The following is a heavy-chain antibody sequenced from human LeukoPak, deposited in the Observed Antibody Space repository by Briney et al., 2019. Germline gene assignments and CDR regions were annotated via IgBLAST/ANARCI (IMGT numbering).Heavy chain of an antibody. V-gene: IGHV3-48*01. CDR3: ARDYPDS. CDR1: GFTFSSYS. Sequence: GGSLRLSCAASGFTFSSYSMNWVRQAPGKGLEWVSYISSSRSTIYYADSVKGRFTISRDNAKNSLYLQMNSLRAEDTAVYYCARDYPDSWGQGTLVTVSS. CDR2: ISSSRSTI. J-gene: IGHJ4*02.